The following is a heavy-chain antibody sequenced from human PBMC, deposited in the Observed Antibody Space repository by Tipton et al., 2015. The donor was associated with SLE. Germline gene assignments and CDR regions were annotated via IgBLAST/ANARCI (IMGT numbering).Heavy chain of an antibody. CDR2: IHYTEGT. D-gene: IGHD5-24*01. Sequence: TLSLTCTVSGGSINSHYWSWIRQSPGTGLEWLGYIHYTEGTNFNPSIKSRVTISLDTSKNQFSLTLSSVSAADTAVYYCARVMGDGYAGYYYYVKDVWGQGTTVIVSS. CDR3: ARVMGDGYAGYYYYVKDV. J-gene: IGHJ6*02. CDR1: GGSINSHY. V-gene: IGHV4-59*11.